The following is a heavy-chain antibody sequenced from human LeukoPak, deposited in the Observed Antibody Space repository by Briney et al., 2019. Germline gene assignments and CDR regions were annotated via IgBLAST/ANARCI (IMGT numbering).Heavy chain of an antibody. J-gene: IGHJ4*02. CDR3: AKGREMATITLFDY. V-gene: IGHV3-23*01. D-gene: IGHD5-24*01. CDR1: GFTFSSSA. CDR2: IGGSGGDT. Sequence: GGSLRLSCVASGFTFSSSAMNWVRQAPGEGLQWVSAIGGSGGDTYYADSVKGRFTIPRENSKTTVYLQMDNLRAEDMAVYYCAKGREMATITLFDYWGQGTLVTVSS.